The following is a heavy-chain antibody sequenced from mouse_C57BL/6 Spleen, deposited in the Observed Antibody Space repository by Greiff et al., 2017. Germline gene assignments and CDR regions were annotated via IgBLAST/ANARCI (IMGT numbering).Heavy chain of an antibody. CDR3: ARQPGGSRSYFDY. CDR2: ISSGGSYT. J-gene: IGHJ2*01. V-gene: IGHV5-6*01. Sequence: EVMLVESGGDLVKPGGSLKLSCAASGFTFSSYGMSWVRQTPDKRLEWVATISSGGSYTYYPDSVKGRFTISRDNAKNTLYLQMSSLKSEDTAMYYCARQPGGSRSYFDYWGQGTTLTVSS. CDR1: GFTFSSYG.